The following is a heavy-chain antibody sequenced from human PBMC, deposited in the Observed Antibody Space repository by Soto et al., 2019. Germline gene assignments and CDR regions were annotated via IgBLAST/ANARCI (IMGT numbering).Heavy chain of an antibody. D-gene: IGHD6-25*01. CDR3: ARYRLAADLSDFDY. CDR2: IRSRAYGGTT. CDR1: GFTLGAYA. J-gene: IGHJ4*02. Sequence: EVQLVESGGGLVQPGRSLRLSGTGSGFTLGAYAMSWVRKAPGKGLGWVGSIRSRAYGGTTEYAASVKGRFTISRDASKSIAYLQMDSLKTEDTAMYFCARYRLAADLSDFDYWGQGTLVTVSS. V-gene: IGHV3-49*04.